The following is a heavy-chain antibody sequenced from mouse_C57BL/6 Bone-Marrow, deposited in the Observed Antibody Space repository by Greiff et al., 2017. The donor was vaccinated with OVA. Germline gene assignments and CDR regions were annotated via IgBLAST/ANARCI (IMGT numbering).Heavy chain of an antibody. J-gene: IGHJ2*01. CDR1: GYAFSNYW. CDR2: IFPGDGDI. CDR3: ARGAY. V-gene: IGHV1-80*01. Sequence: HVQLLQSGAGLVKPGASLKISCTVSGYAFSNYWLNGVKQKPGKGLEWIGQIFPGDGDINYNGKFKGKATLTADKSSSTAYMQFSSLTSEDSAVYFCARGAYWGQGTTLTVSS.